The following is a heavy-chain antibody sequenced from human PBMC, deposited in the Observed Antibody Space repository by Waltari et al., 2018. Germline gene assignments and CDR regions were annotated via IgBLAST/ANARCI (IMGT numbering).Heavy chain of an antibody. D-gene: IGHD6-13*01. V-gene: IGHV3-9*03. Sequence: EVQLVESGGGLVQPGRSLRLSCAASGFTFDDYAMHWVRQAPGKGLGGVAGISWNSGSIGYADSVKGRFTISRDNAKNSLYLQMNSLRAEDMALYYCAKGGTYSSSWGYFDYWGQGTLVTVSS. J-gene: IGHJ4*02. CDR1: GFTFDDYA. CDR2: ISWNSGSI. CDR3: AKGGTYSSSWGYFDY.